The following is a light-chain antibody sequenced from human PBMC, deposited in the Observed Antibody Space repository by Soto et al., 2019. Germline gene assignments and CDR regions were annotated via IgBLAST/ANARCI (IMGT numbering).Light chain of an antibody. CDR1: SSDVGGFNY. J-gene: IGLJ1*01. Sequence: QSVLTQPRSVSGSPGQSVTISCTGTSSDVGGFNYVSWYQQHPGKAPKLVIFDVSKRPSGVPDRFSGSKSGNTASLTVSGLQAEDEADYYCSSYAVSYTFVFGTGTKLTVL. CDR3: SSYAVSYTFV. V-gene: IGLV2-11*01. CDR2: DVS.